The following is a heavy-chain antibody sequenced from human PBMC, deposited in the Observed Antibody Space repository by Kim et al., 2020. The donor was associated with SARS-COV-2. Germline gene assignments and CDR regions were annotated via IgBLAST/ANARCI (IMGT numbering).Heavy chain of an antibody. Sequence: GGSLRLSCTASGFTFGDYAMSWVRQAPGKGLEWVGFIRSKAYGGTTEYAASVKGRFTISRDDSKSIAYLQMNSLKTEDTAVYYCTRRPQAYYDSSGYNMDYWGQGTLVTVSS. D-gene: IGHD3-22*01. J-gene: IGHJ4*02. CDR3: TRRPQAYYDSSGYNMDY. CDR2: IRSKAYGGTT. CDR1: GFTFGDYA. V-gene: IGHV3-49*04.